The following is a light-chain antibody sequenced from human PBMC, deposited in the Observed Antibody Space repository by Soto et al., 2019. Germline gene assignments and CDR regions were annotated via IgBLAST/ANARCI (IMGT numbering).Light chain of an antibody. Sequence: EVVLWKTTGTRSVTPEERATLSCIASQTVSRNLAWYQQRPGQAPRLLIYDMSNRAAGVPARFSGSRSGTEFTLTIFSLQSEDFAVYYCQQYNNWPRTSGQGTKA. V-gene: IGKV3-15*01. CDR3: QQYNNWPRT. CDR2: DMS. CDR1: QTVSRN. J-gene: IGKJ1*01.